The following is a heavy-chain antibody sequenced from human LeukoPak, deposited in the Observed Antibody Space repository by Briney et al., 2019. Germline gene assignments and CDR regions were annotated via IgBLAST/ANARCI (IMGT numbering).Heavy chain of an antibody. V-gene: IGHV3-30*04. CDR3: ARESYSSSWYGFDY. CDR2: ISYDGSNK. D-gene: IGHD6-13*01. Sequence: GGSLRLSCAASGFTFSSYAMHWVRQAPGKGVEWEAVISYDGSNKYYADSVKGRFTISRDNSKNTLYLQMNSLRAEDTAVYYCARESYSSSWYGFDYWGQGTLVTVSS. J-gene: IGHJ4*02. CDR1: GFTFSSYA.